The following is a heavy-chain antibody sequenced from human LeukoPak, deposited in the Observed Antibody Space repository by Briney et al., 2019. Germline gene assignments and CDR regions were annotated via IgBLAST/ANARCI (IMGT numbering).Heavy chain of an antibody. CDR3: AREDNPLWFDP. CDR1: EFSFSNFP. V-gene: IGHV3-30*04. CDR2: ISYDGSIR. D-gene: IGHD1-1*01. Sequence: GGSLRLSCAASEFSFSNFPMHWVRQPPGKGLEWLEVISYDGSIRYYADSVKGRFTISRDNSNNTLHLQMNSLRPDDSALYYCAREDNPLWFDPWGQGTLVTVSS. J-gene: IGHJ5*02.